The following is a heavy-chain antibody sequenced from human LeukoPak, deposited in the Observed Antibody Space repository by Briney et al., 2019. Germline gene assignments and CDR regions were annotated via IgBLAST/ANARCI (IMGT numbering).Heavy chain of an antibody. D-gene: IGHD4-17*01. Sequence: ASVKVSCKASGGTFSSYAISWVRQAPGQGLEWMGGIIPIFGTANYAQKFQGRVTITADESTSTAYMELSSLRSEDTAVYYCARSRVTTTVTTLRSVRGVDLIGYWGQGTLVTVSS. J-gene: IGHJ4*02. CDR2: IIPIFGTA. CDR1: GGTFSSYA. V-gene: IGHV1-69*13. CDR3: ARSRVTTTVTTLRSVRGVDLIGY.